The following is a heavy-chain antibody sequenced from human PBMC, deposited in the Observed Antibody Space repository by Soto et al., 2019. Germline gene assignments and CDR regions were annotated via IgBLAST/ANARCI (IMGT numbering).Heavy chain of an antibody. CDR2: INHSGST. J-gene: IGHJ4*02. V-gene: IGHV4-34*01. D-gene: IGHD3-22*01. CDR1: GGSFSGYY. Sequence: SETLSLTCAVYGGSFSGYYWSWIRQPPGKGLEWIGEINHSGSTNYNPSLKSRVTISVDTSKNQFSLKLSSVTAADTAVYYCARGARISSRFTMIVVVITRGYFDYWGQGTLVTAPQ. CDR3: ARGARISSRFTMIVVVITRGYFDY.